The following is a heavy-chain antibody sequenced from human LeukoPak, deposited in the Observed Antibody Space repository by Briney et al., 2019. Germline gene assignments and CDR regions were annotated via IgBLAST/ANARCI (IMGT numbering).Heavy chain of an antibody. D-gene: IGHD3-22*01. CDR3: AKGSSGYYDSSLVESGAFDI. J-gene: IGHJ3*02. V-gene: IGHV3-9*03. Sequence: TGGSLRLSCAASGFTFDDYAMHWVRQAPGKGLEWVSGISWNSGSIGYADSVKGRFTISRDNAKNSLYLQMNSLRAEDMALYYCAKGSSGYYDSSLVESGAFDIWGQGTMVTVSS. CDR1: GFTFDDYA. CDR2: ISWNSGSI.